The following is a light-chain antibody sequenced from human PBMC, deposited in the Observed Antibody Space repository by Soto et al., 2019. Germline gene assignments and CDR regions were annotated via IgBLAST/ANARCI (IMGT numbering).Light chain of an antibody. J-gene: IGKJ4*01. V-gene: IGKV2-28*01. CDR3: MQALQTPLT. Sequence: DIVMTQAPLSLPVTPGEPASISCRSSQSLLHNDGYNYLDWYLQKPGQSPQVLIYLGSYRASGVPDRFSGSGSGTDFTLKISRVEAEDVGIYYCMQALQTPLTFGGGTKVDIK. CDR2: LGS. CDR1: QSLLHNDGYNY.